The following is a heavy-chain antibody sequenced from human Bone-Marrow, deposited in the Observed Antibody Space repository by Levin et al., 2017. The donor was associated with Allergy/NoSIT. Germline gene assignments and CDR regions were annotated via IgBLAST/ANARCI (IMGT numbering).Heavy chain of an antibody. CDR3: VRGQDVVVPATLAWGPKARIRHRMDV. CDR1: GGSFSGFH. V-gene: IGHV4-34*01. J-gene: IGHJ6*02. CDR2: IDHSGSI. Sequence: SETLSLTCDVYGGSFSGFHWTWIRQSPGKGLEWIGEIDHSGSITYNPSLRSRVTVSVDRSKTHFSLKLSSVTAADTAVYYCVRGQDVVVPATLAWGPKARIRHRMDVWGQGTTVTVSS. D-gene: IGHD2-2*01.